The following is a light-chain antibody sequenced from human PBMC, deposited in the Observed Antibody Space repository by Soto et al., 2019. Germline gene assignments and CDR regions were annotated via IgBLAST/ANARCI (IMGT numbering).Light chain of an antibody. CDR3: QQYDTSPWT. J-gene: IGKJ1*01. CDR2: IAS. Sequence: EIVLTQSPGTLSLFAGERATLSCRATQSISSNYLAWYQQKPGQAPRLLIYIASRRATGIPDRFSGSGSGTDFTITISRMEPEDFAVYYCQQYDTSPWTFGHGTKVEIK. CDR1: QSISSNY. V-gene: IGKV3-20*01.